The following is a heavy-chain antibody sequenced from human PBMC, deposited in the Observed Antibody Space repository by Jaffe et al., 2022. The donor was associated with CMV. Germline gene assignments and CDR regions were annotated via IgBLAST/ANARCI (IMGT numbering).Heavy chain of an antibody. Sequence: EVQLVESGGGLVKPGGSLRLSCAASGFTFSSYSMNWVRQAPGKGLEWVSSISSSSSYIYYADSVKGRFTISRDNAKNSLYLQMNSLRAEDTAVYYCARFPRLPAAPFYGMDVWGQGTTVTVSS. D-gene: IGHD2-2*01. CDR1: GFTFSSYS. V-gene: IGHV3-21*01. J-gene: IGHJ6*02. CDR3: ARFPRLPAAPFYGMDV. CDR2: ISSSSSYI.